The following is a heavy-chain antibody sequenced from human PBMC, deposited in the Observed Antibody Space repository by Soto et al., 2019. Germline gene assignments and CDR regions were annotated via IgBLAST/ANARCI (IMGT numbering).Heavy chain of an antibody. J-gene: IGHJ6*03. CDR2: ISSSSSYI. D-gene: IGHD2-2*01. CDR3: ARAARRVPAPYYMDV. V-gene: IGHV3-21*01. Sequence: EVQLVESGGGLVKPGGSLRLSCAASGFTFSSYSMNWVRQAPGKGLEWVSSISSSSSYIYYADSVKGRFTISRDNAKNSLYLQMNSLRAEDTAVYYCARAARRVPAPYYMDVWGKGTTVTVSS. CDR1: GFTFSSYS.